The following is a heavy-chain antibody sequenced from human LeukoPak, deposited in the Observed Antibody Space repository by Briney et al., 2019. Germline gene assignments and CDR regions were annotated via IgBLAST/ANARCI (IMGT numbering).Heavy chain of an antibody. CDR1: GFTFSNAW. D-gene: IGHD3-16*02. Sequence: GGSLRLSCAASGFTFSNAWMSWVRQAPGKGLEWVGRIKSKTDGGTTDYAAPVKGRFTISRDDSKNTLYLQMNSLKTEDTAVYYCTTVIDMITFGGVIVLDYWGQGTLVTVSS. V-gene: IGHV3-15*01. CDR3: TTVIDMITFGGVIVLDY. J-gene: IGHJ4*02. CDR2: IKSKTDGGTT.